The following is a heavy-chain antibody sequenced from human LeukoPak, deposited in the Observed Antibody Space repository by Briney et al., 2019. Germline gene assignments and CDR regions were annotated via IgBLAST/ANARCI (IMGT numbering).Heavy chain of an antibody. D-gene: IGHD3-10*01. CDR2: ISGGDIST. CDR3: ARESVTMVRGAPFYYMDV. J-gene: IGHJ6*03. V-gene: IGHV3-23*01. CDR1: GFTFSHSA. Sequence: GGSLRLSCAASGFTFSHSAMSWVRQAPGKGLEWVSNISGGDISTYYADSVKGRFTISRDNSKNTLYLQMNSLRAEDTAVYYCARESVTMVRGAPFYYMDVWGKGTTVTISS.